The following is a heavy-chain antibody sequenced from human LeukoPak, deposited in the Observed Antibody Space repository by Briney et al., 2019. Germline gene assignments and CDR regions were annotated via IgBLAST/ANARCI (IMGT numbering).Heavy chain of an antibody. CDR3: ATFVDY. V-gene: IGHV3-48*03. Sequence: GGSLRLSCAASGFTFSSYEMNWVRQAPGKGLEWVSHINSSGGTIYYADSVKGRFTISRDNAKNSLHLQMNSLRAEDTAVYYCATFVDYWGQGALVTVSS. CDR1: GFTFSSYE. J-gene: IGHJ4*02. CDR2: INSSGGTI.